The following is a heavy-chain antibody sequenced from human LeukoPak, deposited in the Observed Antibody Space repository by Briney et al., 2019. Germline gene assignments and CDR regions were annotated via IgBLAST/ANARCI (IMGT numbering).Heavy chain of an antibody. J-gene: IGHJ4*02. CDR2: ISSSGSAI. D-gene: IGHD3-22*01. V-gene: IGHV3-48*03. CDR1: GFTFSSYE. Sequence: GGSLRLSCAASGFTFSSYEMNWVRQAPGKGLEWVSYISSSGSAIYYADSVKGRFTISRDNAKNSLYLQMNSLRAEDTAVYYCARDVSGVLVTRVWGQGTLVTVSS. CDR3: ARDVSGVLVTRV.